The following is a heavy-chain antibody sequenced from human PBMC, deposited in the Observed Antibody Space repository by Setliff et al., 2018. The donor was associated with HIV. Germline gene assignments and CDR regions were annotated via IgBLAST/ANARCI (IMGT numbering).Heavy chain of an antibody. J-gene: IGHJ4*02. V-gene: IGHV4-34*01. CDR1: GGSFSGYY. D-gene: IGHD5-12*01. Sequence: SETLSLTCAVYGGSFSGYYWSWIRQPPGKGLEWIGEINHSGDTNYNPSLKSLVTISVDTSKNQFSLNLNSVTAADTAVYYCARLGAEDFSDYDWVDYWGQGTLVTVSS. CDR2: INHSGDT. CDR3: ARLGAEDFSDYDWVDY.